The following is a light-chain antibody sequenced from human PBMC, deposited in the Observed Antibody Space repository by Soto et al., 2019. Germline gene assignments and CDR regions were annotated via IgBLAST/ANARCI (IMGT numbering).Light chain of an antibody. V-gene: IGKV3-15*01. Sequence: EIVMTQSPATMSVSPGDTATLSCRASQSVSYNLAWYQQKPGQGPRLLIYGAFTRATGIPARFSGSGSGTEFTLTIISLQSEDVAVYYCQQYKNWPPLTFGGGTKVEIK. CDR2: GAF. CDR3: QQYKNWPPLT. CDR1: QSVSYN. J-gene: IGKJ4*01.